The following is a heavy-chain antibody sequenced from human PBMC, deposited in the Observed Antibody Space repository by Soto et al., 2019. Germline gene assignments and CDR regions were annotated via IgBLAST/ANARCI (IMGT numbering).Heavy chain of an antibody. CDR3: ARHWVVAAPPDY. Sequence: QLQLQESGPGLVKPSETLSLTCTVSGGSISSSSYYWGWIRQPPGTGLEWIGSIYYSGSTYYNPSLKSRVTISVDTSKNQFSLKLSSVTAADTAVYYCARHWVVAAPPDYWGQGTLVTVSS. D-gene: IGHD2-15*01. V-gene: IGHV4-39*01. CDR2: IYYSGST. CDR1: GGSISSSSYY. J-gene: IGHJ4*02.